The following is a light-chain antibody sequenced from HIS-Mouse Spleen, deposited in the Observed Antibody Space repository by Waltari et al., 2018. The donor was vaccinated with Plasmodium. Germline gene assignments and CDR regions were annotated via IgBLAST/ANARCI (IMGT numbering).Light chain of an antibody. V-gene: IGKV1-5*03. CDR1: QSISSW. Sequence: DIQMTQSPSTLSASAGHRVTITCLASQSISSWLAWYQQKPGKAPKLLIYKASSLESGVPSRFSGSGSGTEFTLTISSLQPDDFATYYCQQYNSYSYTFGQGTKLEIK. CDR3: QQYNSYSYT. J-gene: IGKJ2*01. CDR2: KAS.